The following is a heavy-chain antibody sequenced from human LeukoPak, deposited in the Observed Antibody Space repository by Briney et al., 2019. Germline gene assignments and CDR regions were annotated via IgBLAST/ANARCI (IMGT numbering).Heavy chain of an antibody. Sequence: PGGSLRLSCAASGFTFSSYSMNWVRQAPGKGLEWVSSISSSSSYIYYADSVKGRFTISRDNAKNSLYLQMNSLRAEDTAVYYCARDKRAIVVVINAFDYWGQGTLVTVSS. CDR3: ARDKRAIVVVINAFDY. J-gene: IGHJ4*02. CDR2: ISSSSSYI. CDR1: GFTFSSYS. D-gene: IGHD3-22*01. V-gene: IGHV3-21*01.